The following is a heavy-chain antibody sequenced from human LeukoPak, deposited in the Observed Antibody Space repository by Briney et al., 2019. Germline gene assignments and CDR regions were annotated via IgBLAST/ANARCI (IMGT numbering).Heavy chain of an antibody. V-gene: IGHV1-69*04. D-gene: IGHD3/OR15-3a*01. CDR2: IIPTLGIA. J-gene: IGHJ4*02. CDR3: ARDVGLAGPFDY. Sequence: GASVKVSCKASGGTFSSYAISWVRQAPGQGLEWMGRIIPTLGIANYAQKFQGRVTITADKSTSTAYMELSSLRSEDTAVYYCARDVGLAGPFDYWGQGTLVTVSS. CDR1: GGTFSSYA.